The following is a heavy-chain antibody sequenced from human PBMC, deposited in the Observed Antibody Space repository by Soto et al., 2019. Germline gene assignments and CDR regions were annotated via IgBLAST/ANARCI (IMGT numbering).Heavy chain of an antibody. J-gene: IGHJ3*02. Sequence: QVQLVESGGGVVQPGRSLRLSCAASGFTFSSYGMHWVCQAPGKGLEWVAVISYDGSNKYYADSVKGRFTISRDNSKNTLYLQMNSLRAEDTAVYYCAKGRVLPGGSYFGGAFDIWGQGTMVTVSS. CDR3: AKGRVLPGGSYFGGAFDI. D-gene: IGHD1-26*01. CDR1: GFTFSSYG. V-gene: IGHV3-30*18. CDR2: ISYDGSNK.